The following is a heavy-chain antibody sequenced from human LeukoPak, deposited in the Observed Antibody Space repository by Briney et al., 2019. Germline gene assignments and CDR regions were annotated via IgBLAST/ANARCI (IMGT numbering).Heavy chain of an antibody. CDR3: ATAYSSGWSDY. Sequence: GGSLRLSCAASGFTFSSYSMNWVRQAPGKGLEWVSSISSSSSYIYYADSVKGRFTISRDNSRNTLSLQMNNLRPDDTAVYYCATAYSSGWSDYWGQGTLVTVSS. V-gene: IGHV3-21*01. D-gene: IGHD6-19*01. CDR1: GFTFSSYS. CDR2: ISSSSSYI. J-gene: IGHJ4*02.